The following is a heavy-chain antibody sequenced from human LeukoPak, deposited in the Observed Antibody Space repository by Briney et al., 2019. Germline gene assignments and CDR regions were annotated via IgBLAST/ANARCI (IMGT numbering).Heavy chain of an antibody. D-gene: IGHD2-2*01. Sequence: GGSLRLSCAASGFTFSSYGMHWVRQAPGKGLEWVAFIRYDGSNKYYADSVKGRFTISRDNSKNTLYLQMNSLRAEDTAVYYCAKDQIVVVPAAHKVNWFDPWGQGTLVTVSS. CDR1: GFTFSSYG. V-gene: IGHV3-30*02. J-gene: IGHJ5*02. CDR3: AKDQIVVVPAAHKVNWFDP. CDR2: IRYDGSNK.